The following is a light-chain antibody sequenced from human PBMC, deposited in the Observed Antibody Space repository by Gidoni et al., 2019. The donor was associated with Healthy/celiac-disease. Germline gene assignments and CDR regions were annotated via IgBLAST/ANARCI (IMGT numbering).Light chain of an antibody. Sequence: ESVLTQSPGTLSLSPGERATLSCRASQAVSNSYLAWYVQKPGQAPRLLIYGASNRATGTPDRFSDSGSGTDFTLTISRLEPEDFATYYCQQYGSSSGAFGQGTKVEIK. J-gene: IGKJ1*01. V-gene: IGKV3-20*01. CDR3: QQYGSSSGA. CDR2: GAS. CDR1: QAVSNSY.